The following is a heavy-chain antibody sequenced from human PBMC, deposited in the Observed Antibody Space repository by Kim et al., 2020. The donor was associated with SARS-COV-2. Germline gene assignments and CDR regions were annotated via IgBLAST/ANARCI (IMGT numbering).Heavy chain of an antibody. CDR3: AKDYGDYDAFDI. V-gene: IGHV1-46*01. Sequence: SYTQKFQGRVTMTRDTSTSTVYMELSSLRSEDTAVYYCAKDYGDYDAFDIWGQGTMVTVSS. D-gene: IGHD4-17*01. J-gene: IGHJ3*02.